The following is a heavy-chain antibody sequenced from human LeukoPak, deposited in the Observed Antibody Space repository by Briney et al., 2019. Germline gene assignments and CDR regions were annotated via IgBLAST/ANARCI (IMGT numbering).Heavy chain of an antibody. V-gene: IGHV1-69*04. Sequence: ASVKVYCKASGGTFSSYAISWVRQAPGQGLEWMGRIIPILGIANCAQKFQGRVTITADKSTSTAYMELSSLRSEDTAVYYCARGGLSVLRYFDWLSNYYYMDVWGKGTTVTVSS. CDR1: GGTFSSYA. CDR3: ARGGLSVLRYFDWLSNYYYMDV. D-gene: IGHD3-9*01. CDR2: IIPILGIA. J-gene: IGHJ6*03.